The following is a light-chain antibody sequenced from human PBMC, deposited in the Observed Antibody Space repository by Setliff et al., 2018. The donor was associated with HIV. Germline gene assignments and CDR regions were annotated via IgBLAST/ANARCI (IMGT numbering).Light chain of an antibody. V-gene: IGLV2-14*01. CDR2: DVS. CDR3: SSYTSGGTYV. J-gene: IGLJ1*01. CDR1: SSDIGGYNY. Sequence: QSALTQPASVSGSPGQSITISCTGTSSDIGGYNYVSWYQQHPGKAPKLMIYDVSKRPSGVSSRFSGSKSGNTASLTISGLQAEDEADYYCSSYTSGGTYVFGTGTKVTVL.